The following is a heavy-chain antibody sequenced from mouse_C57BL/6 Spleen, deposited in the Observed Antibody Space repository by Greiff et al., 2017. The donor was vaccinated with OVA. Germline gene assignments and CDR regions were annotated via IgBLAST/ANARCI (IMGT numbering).Heavy chain of an antibody. D-gene: IGHD2-3*01. CDR1: GFSLTSYG. Sequence: QVQLKESGPGLVQPSQSLSITCTVSGFSLTSYGVHWVRQSPGKGLEWLGVIWSGGSTDYNAAFISRLSISKDNSKSQVFFKMNSLQADDTAIYYCARNGYYVGYWYFDVWGTGTTVTVSS. CDR2: IWSGGST. CDR3: ARNGYYVGYWYFDV. J-gene: IGHJ1*03. V-gene: IGHV2-2*01.